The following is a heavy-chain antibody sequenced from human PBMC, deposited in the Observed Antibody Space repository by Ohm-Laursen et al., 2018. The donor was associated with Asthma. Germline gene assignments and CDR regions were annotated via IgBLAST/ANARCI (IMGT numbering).Heavy chain of an antibody. V-gene: IGHV4-30-2*01. J-gene: IGHJ6*02. Sequence: SQTLSLTCAVSGGSISSGGYSWSWIRQPPGKGLEWIGYIYHSGSTYYNPSLKSRVTISVDRSKNQFSLKLSSVTAADTAVYYCARYGDYGYGMDVWGQGTTVTVSS. D-gene: IGHD4-17*01. CDR3: ARYGDYGYGMDV. CDR2: IYHSGST. CDR1: GGSISSGGYS.